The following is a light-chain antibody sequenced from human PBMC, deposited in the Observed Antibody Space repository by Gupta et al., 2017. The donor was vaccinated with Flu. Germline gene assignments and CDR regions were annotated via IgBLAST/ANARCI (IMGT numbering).Light chain of an antibody. J-gene: IGKJ1*01. CDR2: GAS. CDR3: QQEYNCPRT. CDR1: QSVGSS. V-gene: IGKV3-15*01. Sequence: ETVMTQSPATLSVSPGERATLSCRASQSVGSSLAWYQQKPGQAPRLLIYGASTRATGIPARFSGSGSGTEFTLTISSLQSEDFAVYSCQQEYNCPRTFGQGTKVEIK.